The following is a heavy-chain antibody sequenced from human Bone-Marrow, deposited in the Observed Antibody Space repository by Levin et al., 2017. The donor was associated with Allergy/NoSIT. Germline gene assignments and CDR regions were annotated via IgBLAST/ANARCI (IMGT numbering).Heavy chain of an antibody. V-gene: IGHV3-30*04. CDR1: GFTFSSYA. CDR2: ISYDGSNK. CDR3: ARLGRSGQRFDY. Sequence: GGSLRLSCAASGFTFSSYAMHWVRQAPGKGLEWVAVISYDGSNKYYADSVKGRFTISRDNSKNTLYLQMNSLRAEDTAVYYCARLGRSGQRFDYWGQGTLVTVSS. D-gene: IGHD6-19*01. J-gene: IGHJ4*02.